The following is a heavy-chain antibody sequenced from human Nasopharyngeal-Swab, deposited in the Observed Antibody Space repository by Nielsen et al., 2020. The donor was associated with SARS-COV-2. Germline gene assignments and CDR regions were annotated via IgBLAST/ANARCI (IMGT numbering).Heavy chain of an antibody. D-gene: IGHD3-10*01. CDR3: ARGYYTSGSYSY. J-gene: IGHJ4*02. CDR1: GYTFTSYG. Sequence: ASVKVSCKASGYTFTSYGISWVRQAPGQGLEWMGRINTANGNTEYSQKFQGRVTISRDTSASTSYVEVNSLKSEDTAVYYCARGYYTSGSYSYWGQGTLVTVSS. CDR2: INTANGNT. V-gene: IGHV1-3*04.